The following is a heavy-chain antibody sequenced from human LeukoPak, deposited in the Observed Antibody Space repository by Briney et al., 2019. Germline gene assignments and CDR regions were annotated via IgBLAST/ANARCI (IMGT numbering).Heavy chain of an antibody. J-gene: IGHJ6*02. D-gene: IGHD3-10*01. CDR2: IYYSGST. V-gene: IGHV4-59*01. CDR3: ARVGITMVRGVIITVFYYGMDV. Sequence: PSETLSLTCTVSGGSISSYYWSWIRQPPGKGLEWIGYIYYSGSTNYNPSLKSRVTISVDTSKNQFSLKLSSVTAADTAVYYCARVGITMVRGVIITVFYYGMDVWGQGTTVTVSS. CDR1: GGSISSYY.